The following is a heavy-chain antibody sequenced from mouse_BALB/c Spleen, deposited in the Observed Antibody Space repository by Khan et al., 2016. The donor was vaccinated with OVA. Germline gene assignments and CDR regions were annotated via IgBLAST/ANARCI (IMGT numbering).Heavy chain of an antibody. Sequence: EVQLQESGGGLVEPGGSLKLSCAASGFTFSSFVMSWVRQTPEKRLEWVATISSAATYTYYPDSVKGRFTISRDNAKNTLYLQMNSLRSDDTAIYYCANGNYGLFAYWGQGTLVTVST. J-gene: IGHJ3*01. V-gene: IGHV5-9-3*01. CDR2: ISSAATYT. D-gene: IGHD2-1*01. CDR3: ANGNYGLFAY. CDR1: GFTFSSFV.